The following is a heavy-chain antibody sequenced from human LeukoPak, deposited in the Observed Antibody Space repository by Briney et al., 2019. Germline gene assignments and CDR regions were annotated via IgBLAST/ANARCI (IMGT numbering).Heavy chain of an antibody. CDR3: ARGFCSGGSCYSLHYYYGMDV. V-gene: IGHV4-30-4*01. J-gene: IGHJ6*04. D-gene: IGHD2-15*01. CDR1: GGSISSGDYY. Sequence: SETLSLTCTVSGGSISSGDYYWSWIRRPPGKGLEWIGYISYSGRTYYNPSLKSRVTISVDTSKNQFSLQLSSVTTADTAVYYCARGFCSGGSCYSLHYYYGMDVWGKGTTVTVSS. CDR2: ISYSGRT.